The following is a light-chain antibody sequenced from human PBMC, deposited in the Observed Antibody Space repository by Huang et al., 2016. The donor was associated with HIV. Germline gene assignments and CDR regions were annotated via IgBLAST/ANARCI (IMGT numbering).Light chain of an antibody. V-gene: IGKV3-15*01. Sequence: IVMTQSPATVSVSPGARATLSSRASQSVNSNLAWYQQKTGQAPRLLIYGASTRASVIPARFSGSGSGTEFTLTISSLQSEDFAVYYCQQYNDWPPMYTFGQGTKLEIK. J-gene: IGKJ2*01. CDR3: QQYNDWPPMYT. CDR2: GAS. CDR1: QSVNSN.